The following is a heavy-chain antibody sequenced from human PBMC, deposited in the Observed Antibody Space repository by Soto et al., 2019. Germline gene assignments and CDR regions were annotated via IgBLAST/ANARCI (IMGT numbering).Heavy chain of an antibody. V-gene: IGHV5-10-1*01. Sequence: GESLKISCKGSGYSFTSDWITWVRQMPGKGLEWMGNIDPSDSYTNYSPSLQGHVTISADKSISTAYLQWSSLKASDTAIYYCARHQTAVVSPDYWGQGTLVTVSS. CDR2: IDPSDSYT. D-gene: IGHD4-17*01. J-gene: IGHJ4*02. CDR1: GYSFTSDW. CDR3: ARHQTAVVSPDY.